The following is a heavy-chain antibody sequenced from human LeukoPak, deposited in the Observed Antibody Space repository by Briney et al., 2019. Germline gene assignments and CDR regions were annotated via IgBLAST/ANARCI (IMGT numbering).Heavy chain of an antibody. V-gene: IGHV4-34*01. CDR2: INHSGST. CDR3: ARGAGYAIGY. CDR1: GGSFSGYY. D-gene: IGHD5-12*01. J-gene: IGHJ4*02. Sequence: SETLSLTCAVYGGSFSGYYWSWIRQPPGKGLEWIGEINHSGSTNYNPSLKSRVTISVDTYKNQFSLKLSSVTAADTAVYYCARGAGYAIGYWGQGTLVTVSS.